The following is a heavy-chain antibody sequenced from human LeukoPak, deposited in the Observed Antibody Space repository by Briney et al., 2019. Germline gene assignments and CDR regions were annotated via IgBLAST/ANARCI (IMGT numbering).Heavy chain of an antibody. D-gene: IGHD2-2*01. CDR2: IIPIFGTA. Sequence: ASVKVSCKASGGTFSSYAISWVRQAPGQGLEWMGGIIPIFGTANYAQKFQGRVTITADESTSTAYMELSSLRSEDTAVYSCARKPALVVPAASSDWFDPWGQGTLVTVSS. V-gene: IGHV1-69*13. CDR3: ARKPALVVPAASSDWFDP. J-gene: IGHJ5*02. CDR1: GGTFSSYA.